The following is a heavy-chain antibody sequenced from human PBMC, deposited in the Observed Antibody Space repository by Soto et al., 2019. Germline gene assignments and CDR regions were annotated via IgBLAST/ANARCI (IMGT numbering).Heavy chain of an antibody. J-gene: IGHJ6*03. Sequence: ASVKVSCKASGYTFTSYYMHWVRQAPGQGLEWMGIINPSGGSTSYAQKFQGRVTMTRDTSTSTVYMELSSLRSEDTAVYYCARRISSPSSALDYYYYYMDGWGKGTTVTVYS. V-gene: IGHV1-46*03. CDR3: ARRISSPSSALDYYYYYMDG. D-gene: IGHD3-3*02. CDR1: GYTFTSYY. CDR2: INPSGGST.